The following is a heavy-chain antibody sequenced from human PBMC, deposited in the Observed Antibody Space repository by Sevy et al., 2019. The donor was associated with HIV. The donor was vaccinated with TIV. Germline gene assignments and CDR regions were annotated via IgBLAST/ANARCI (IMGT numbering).Heavy chain of an antibody. V-gene: IGHV3-21*01. D-gene: IGHD2-2*01. CDR3: ARDGGCSSTACLLYFDY. J-gene: IGHJ4*02. Sequence: GGSLRLSCVVSGFTFSKYPINWVRQAPGKGLEWVSSISSSSNYIYYGDSVKGRFTISRDNAKNSLYLQMNSLRADDTAVYYCARDGGCSSTACLLYFDYWGQGTLVTVSS. CDR1: GFTFSKYP. CDR2: ISSSSNYI.